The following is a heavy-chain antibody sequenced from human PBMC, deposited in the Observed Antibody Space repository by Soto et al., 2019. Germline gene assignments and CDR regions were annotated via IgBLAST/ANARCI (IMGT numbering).Heavy chain of an antibody. CDR1: GFTFSDYY. V-gene: IGHV3-11*01. D-gene: IGHD6-13*01. J-gene: IGHJ4*02. CDR3: VREPSSWTPFDY. CDR2: ISSSGSTI. Sequence: QVQLVESGGGLVKPGGSLRLSCAASGFTFSDYYMSWIRQAPRKGLEWVSYISSSGSTIYYADSVKGRFTISRDNAKNSLYLQMNSLSAEDTAVYYCVREPSSWTPFDYWGQGTLVTVSS.